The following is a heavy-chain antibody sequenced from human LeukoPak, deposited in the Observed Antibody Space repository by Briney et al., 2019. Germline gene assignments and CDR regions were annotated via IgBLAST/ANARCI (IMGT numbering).Heavy chain of an antibody. Sequence: PSVKVSRKGSGGTFTSYTISWVRHAPGQGHVWVGRVSPILGITNYSHTCSGRLTITADKSTSTAYMELSRLRSEDTAVYYCARDLPIESGSYYGFGYYYGMDVWGQGTTVTVSS. J-gene: IGHJ6*02. CDR2: VSPILGIT. CDR1: GGTFTSYT. V-gene: IGHV1-69*04. D-gene: IGHD1-26*01. CDR3: ARDLPIESGSYYGFGYYYGMDV.